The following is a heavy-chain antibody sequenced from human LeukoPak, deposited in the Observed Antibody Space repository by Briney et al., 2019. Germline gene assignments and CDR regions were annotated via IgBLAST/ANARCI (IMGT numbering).Heavy chain of an antibody. D-gene: IGHD3-10*01. V-gene: IGHV4-34*01. CDR2: MNHSGST. CDR3: ARAYPQRYYYSSGSCRFDP. Sequence: PSETLSLTCAVYGGSFSGYYWSWIRQPPGKGLEWIGEMNHSGSTNYNPSLKSRVTISVDTSKNQFSLKLSSVTAADTPVYYCARAYPQRYYYSSGSCRFDPWGQGTLVTVSS. CDR1: GGSFSGYY. J-gene: IGHJ5*02.